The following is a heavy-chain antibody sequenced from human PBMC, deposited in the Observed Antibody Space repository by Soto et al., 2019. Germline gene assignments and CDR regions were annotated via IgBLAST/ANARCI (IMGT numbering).Heavy chain of an antibody. Sequence: PSETLSLTCTVSGGSISSYYWSWIRQPPGKGLEWIGSIYYSGSTYYNPSLKSRVTISVDTSKNQFSLKLSSVTAADTAVYYCARLGPLRFLEWLYGDGSWFDPWGQGTLVTVSS. CDR2: IYYSGST. J-gene: IGHJ5*02. CDR1: GGSISSYY. CDR3: ARLGPLRFLEWLYGDGSWFDP. V-gene: IGHV4-39*01. D-gene: IGHD3-3*01.